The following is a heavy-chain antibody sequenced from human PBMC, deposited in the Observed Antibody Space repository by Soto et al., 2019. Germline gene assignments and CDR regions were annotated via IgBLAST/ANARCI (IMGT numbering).Heavy chain of an antibody. V-gene: IGHV3-9*01. Sequence: PGGSLRLCCAVSGLTFDDNAIHWGRQAREKGLAGFSGINCKSDIGYADSVKGRFTISRDNAENSLYLQMNSLRAEDTALYYCAISQDRGGRTMFIYWGQGTQVTVSS. CDR1: GLTFDDNA. CDR2: INCKSDI. CDR3: AISQDRGGRTMFIY. D-gene: IGHD3-10*02. J-gene: IGHJ4*02.